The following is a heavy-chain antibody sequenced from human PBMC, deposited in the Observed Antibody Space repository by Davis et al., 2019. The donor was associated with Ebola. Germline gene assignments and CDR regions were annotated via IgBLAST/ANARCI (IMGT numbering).Heavy chain of an antibody. CDR2: ISGSGGST. CDR1: GFTFSSYA. J-gene: IGHJ5*02. V-gene: IGHV3-23*01. Sequence: GESLKISCAASGFTFSSYAMSWVRQAPGKGLEWVSAISGSGGSTYYEDSVKGRFTISRDNSKNTLYLQMNSLRAEDTAVYYCAKHGRWNDEDWFDPWGQGTLVTVSS. D-gene: IGHD1-1*01. CDR3: AKHGRWNDEDWFDP.